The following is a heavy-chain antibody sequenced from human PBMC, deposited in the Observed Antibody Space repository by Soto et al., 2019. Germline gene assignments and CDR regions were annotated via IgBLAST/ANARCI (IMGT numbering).Heavy chain of an antibody. CDR3: ARDTHSSGWQEVDY. CDR1: GFTFSSYG. D-gene: IGHD6-19*01. Sequence: GGSLRLSCAASGFTFSSYGMHWVRQAPGKGLEWVAVIWYDGSNKYYADSVKGRFTISRDNSKNTLYLQMNSLRAEDTAVYYCARDTHSSGWQEVDYWGQGTLVTVSS. J-gene: IGHJ4*02. CDR2: IWYDGSNK. V-gene: IGHV3-33*01.